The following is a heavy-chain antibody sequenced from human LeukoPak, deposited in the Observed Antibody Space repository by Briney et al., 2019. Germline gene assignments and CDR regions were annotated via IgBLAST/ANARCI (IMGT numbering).Heavy chain of an antibody. V-gene: IGHV3-74*01. D-gene: IGHD3-9*01. CDR3: ARNYDILTGYPYYFDY. Sequence: GGSLRLSCAASGFTFSSYWMHWVRQAPGKGLVWVSRVNNDGSGTSYADSAKGRFTISRDNAKNTLYLQMNSLRAEDTAVYYCARNYDILTGYPYYFDYWGQGTLVTVSS. J-gene: IGHJ4*02. CDR1: GFTFSSYW. CDR2: VNNDGSGT.